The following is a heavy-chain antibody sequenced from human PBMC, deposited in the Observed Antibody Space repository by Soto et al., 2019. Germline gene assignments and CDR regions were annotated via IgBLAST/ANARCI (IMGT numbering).Heavy chain of an antibody. CDR3: ARAIVVVPAAITDYYYYMDV. V-gene: IGHV4-59*01. CDR1: Y. Sequence: YWGWIRQPPGKGLEWIGYIYYSGSTNYNPSLKSRVTISVDTSKNQFSLKLSSVTAADTAVYYCARAIVVVPAAITDYYYYMDVWGKGTTVTVSS. D-gene: IGHD2-2*01. CDR2: IYYSGST. J-gene: IGHJ6*03.